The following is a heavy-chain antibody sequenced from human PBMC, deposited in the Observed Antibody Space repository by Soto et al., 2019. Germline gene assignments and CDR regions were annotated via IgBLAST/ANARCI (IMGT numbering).Heavy chain of an antibody. J-gene: IGHJ3*02. D-gene: IGHD3-3*02. V-gene: IGHV4-59*02. CDR3: ARDALAISSAFDM. CDR1: GGSVKRDY. Sequence: PSETLSLTCTVSGGSVKRDYWTWIRQSPGKGLEWIAYAHYAGSASYNPSLKSRVSISIDSSSNQFSLKLNSLTAADTAVYYCARDALAISSAFDMWGQGTLVTVSS. CDR2: AHYAGSA.